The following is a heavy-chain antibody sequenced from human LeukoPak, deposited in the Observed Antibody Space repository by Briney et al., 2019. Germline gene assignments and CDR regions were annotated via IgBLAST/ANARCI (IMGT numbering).Heavy chain of an antibody. V-gene: IGHV4-30-4*01. D-gene: IGHD3-22*01. J-gene: IGHJ5*02. CDR2: MYYSGST. Sequence: PSETLSLTCTVSGGSISSGDYYWSWIRQPPGKGLECIAYMYYSGSTYYNPSLKSRVTMSADTSKTQLSLKLSSVTAADTAVYYCARPYYYDSRIAPWGQGILVTVSS. CDR1: GGSISSGDYY. CDR3: ARPYYYDSRIAP.